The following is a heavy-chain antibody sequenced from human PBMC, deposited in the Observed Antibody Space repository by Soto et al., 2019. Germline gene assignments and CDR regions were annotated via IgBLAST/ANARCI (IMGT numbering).Heavy chain of an antibody. CDR2: IYSGGNT. V-gene: IGHV3-53*01. CDR3: ARGPDYYDTSVSYRGIDH. J-gene: IGHJ4*02. CDR1: GFTVSSEY. D-gene: IGHD3-22*01. Sequence: GGSLRLSCAASGFTVSSEYMSWVRQAPGKGLEWVSVIYSGGNTYYADSVKGRFTISRDTSKNTLHLQMNSLRAEDTAVYFCARGPDYYDTSVSYRGIDHWGQGTLVTVSS.